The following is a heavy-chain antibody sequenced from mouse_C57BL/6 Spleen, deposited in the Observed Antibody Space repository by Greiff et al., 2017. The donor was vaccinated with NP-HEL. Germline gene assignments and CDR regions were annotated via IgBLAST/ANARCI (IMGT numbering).Heavy chain of an antibody. CDR2: ISSGGSYT. D-gene: IGHD2-1*01. CDR3: ARHGGNYEAMDY. V-gene: IGHV5-6*01. Sequence: EVMLVESGGDLVKPGGSLKLSCAASGFTFSSYGMSWVRQTPDKRLEWVATISSGGSYTYYPASVKGRFTISRDNAKNPLYLQMNSLKSEDTAMYYCARHGGNYEAMDYWGQGTSVTVSS. J-gene: IGHJ4*01. CDR1: GFTFSSYG.